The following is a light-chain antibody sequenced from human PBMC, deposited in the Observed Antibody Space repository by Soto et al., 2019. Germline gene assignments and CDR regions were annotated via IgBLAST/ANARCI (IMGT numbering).Light chain of an antibody. V-gene: IGKV3-11*01. CDR2: DAS. CDR1: QSVFSS. Sequence: EIVLTQSPVTLSLSPGERATLSCRASQSVFSSLAWYQQKPGQPPRLHIYDASTRATAIPARFRGSGSGTDFTLTISSLEPEDFAVYYCHQRSNWPLTFGGGTKVEIK. CDR3: HQRSNWPLT. J-gene: IGKJ4*01.